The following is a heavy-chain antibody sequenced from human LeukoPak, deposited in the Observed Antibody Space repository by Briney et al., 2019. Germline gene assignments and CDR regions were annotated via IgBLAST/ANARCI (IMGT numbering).Heavy chain of an antibody. CDR2: ISAYNGNT. V-gene: IGHV1-18*04. CDR3: ARDRLHCSSTSCAAGLFDY. Sequence: GASVKVSCKASGYTFTSYGISWVRQAPGQGLEWMGWISAYNGNTNYAQKPQGRVTMTTDTSTSTAYMELRSLRSDDTAVYYCARDRLHCSSTSCAAGLFDYWGQGTLVTVSS. CDR1: GYTFTSYG. J-gene: IGHJ4*02. D-gene: IGHD2-2*01.